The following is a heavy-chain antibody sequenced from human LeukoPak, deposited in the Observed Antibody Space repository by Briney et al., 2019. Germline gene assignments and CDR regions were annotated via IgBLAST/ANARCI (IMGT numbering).Heavy chain of an antibody. J-gene: IGHJ4*02. CDR3: ARDGPAPSMTTVTSNY. CDR1: GFTFSSYG. Sequence: PGGSLRLSYAASGFTFSSYGMHWVRQAPGKGLEWVAFINYDGSDKYYTDSVKGRFTISRDNSKNTLYLQMNSMRTEDTAVYYCARDGPAPSMTTVTSNYWGQGTLVTVSS. CDR2: INYDGSDK. D-gene: IGHD4-17*01. V-gene: IGHV3-30*02.